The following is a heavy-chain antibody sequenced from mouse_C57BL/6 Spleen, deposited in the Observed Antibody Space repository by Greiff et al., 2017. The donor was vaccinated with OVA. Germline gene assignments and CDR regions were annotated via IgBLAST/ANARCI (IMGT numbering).Heavy chain of an antibody. J-gene: IGHJ3*01. CDR1: GFNIKDDY. CDR3: TTDYASRFAY. Sequence: VQLQQSGAELVRPGASVKLSCTASGFNIKDDYMHWVKQRPEQGLEWIGWIDPENGDTEYASKFQGKATITADTSSNTAYLQFSSLTSEDTAVYYCTTDYASRFAYWGQGTLVTVSA. D-gene: IGHD1-1*01. V-gene: IGHV14-4*01. CDR2: IDPENGDT.